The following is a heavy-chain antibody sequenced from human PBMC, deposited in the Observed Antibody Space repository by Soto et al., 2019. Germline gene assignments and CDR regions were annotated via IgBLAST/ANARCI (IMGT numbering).Heavy chain of an antibody. D-gene: IGHD6-19*01. CDR1: GGSISSSSYY. CDR3: ARHFLGSWGSIAVAGLDY. J-gene: IGHJ4*02. CDR2: IYYSGST. Sequence: SETLSLTCTVSGGSISSSSYYWGWIRQPPGKGLELIGSIYYSGSTYYNPSLKSRVTISVDTSKNQFSLKLSSVTAADTAVYYCARHFLGSWGSIAVAGLDYWGQGTLVTVSS. V-gene: IGHV4-39*01.